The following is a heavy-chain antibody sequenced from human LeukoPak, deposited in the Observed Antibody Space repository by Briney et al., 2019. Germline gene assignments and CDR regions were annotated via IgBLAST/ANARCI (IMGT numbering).Heavy chain of an antibody. CDR3: ARLASGSYGYYYYMDV. D-gene: IGHD1-26*01. CDR2: ISSSSSTI. J-gene: IGHJ6*03. CDR1: GFTFSSYS. V-gene: IGHV3-48*01. Sequence: PGGSLRLSCAASGFTFSSYSMNWVRQAPGKGLEWDSYISSSSSTIYYADSVKGRFTISRDNAKNSLYLQMNSLRTEDTAVYYCARLASGSYGYYYYMDVWGKGTTVTVSS.